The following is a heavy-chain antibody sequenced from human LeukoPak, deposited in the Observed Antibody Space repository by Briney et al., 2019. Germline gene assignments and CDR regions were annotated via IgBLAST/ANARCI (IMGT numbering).Heavy chain of an antibody. V-gene: IGHV4-4*07. J-gene: IGHJ4*02. CDR1: GVSISGYY. CDR2: IHSSGST. CDR3: ARIRLSIAVAGTVLYYFDY. Sequence: SETLSLTCTVSGVSISGYYWSCIRQPAGKGLEWIGRIHSSGSTNYNPSLKSRVTMSVDTSKNQVSLKLSSVTAADTAVYYCARIRLSIAVAGTVLYYFDYWGQGTLVTVSS. D-gene: IGHD6-19*01.